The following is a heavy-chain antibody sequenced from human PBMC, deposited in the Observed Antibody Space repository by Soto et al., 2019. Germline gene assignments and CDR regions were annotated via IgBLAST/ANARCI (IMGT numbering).Heavy chain of an antibody. J-gene: IGHJ4*02. CDR3: AKDQLWLGESLSTVVD. Sequence: QVQLVESGGGVVQPGRSLRLSCAASGFTINNYGMHWVRQAPGKGLEWVAGISYDGSNKYYADSVKGRFTISKDPSQNTLDLQMKSLRAEDTAVYYCAKDQLWLGESLSTVVDWGQGTLVTVSS. D-gene: IGHD3-10*01. CDR2: ISYDGSNK. CDR1: GFTINNYG. V-gene: IGHV3-30*18.